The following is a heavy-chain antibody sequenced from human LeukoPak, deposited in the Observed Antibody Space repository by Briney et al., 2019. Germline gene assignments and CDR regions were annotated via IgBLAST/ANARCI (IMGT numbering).Heavy chain of an antibody. CDR1: GFTFTTYW. CDR2: INSDGSIT. V-gene: IGHV3-74*01. CDR3: ARDAVDTANAV. J-gene: IGHJ6*02. D-gene: IGHD5-18*01. Sequence: GGSLRLSCAASGFTFTTYWMHWVRQAPGKGLVWVSHINSDGSITSYADSVKGRFTISRDNAKNTPYLQVNSLRAEDTAVYYCARDAVDTANAVWGQGTTVTVSS.